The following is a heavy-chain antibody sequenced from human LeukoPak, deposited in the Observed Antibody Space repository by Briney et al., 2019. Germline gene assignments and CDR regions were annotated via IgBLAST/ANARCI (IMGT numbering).Heavy chain of an antibody. J-gene: IGHJ4*02. CDR2: IGGGGDTS. V-gene: IGHV3-23*01. CDR3: AKRAARPAYYFDF. D-gene: IGHD6-6*01. Sequence: GGSLRLSCAASGFTFSTYGMHWVRQAPGKGLEWVSAIGGGGDTSYYADSVKGRFTISRDNSKNTLYLQMNSLRAEDTAVYYCAKRAARPAYYFDFWGQGTLVTISS. CDR1: GFTFSTYG.